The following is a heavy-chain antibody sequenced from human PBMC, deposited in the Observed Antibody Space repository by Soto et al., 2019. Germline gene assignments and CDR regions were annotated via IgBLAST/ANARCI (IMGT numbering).Heavy chain of an antibody. CDR3: ARLRPEIIEWDLLLFDP. J-gene: IGHJ5*02. D-gene: IGHD1-26*01. V-gene: IGHV4-34*01. CDR2: INHSGST. CDR1: GGSFSGYY. Sequence: PSETLSLTCAVYGGSFSGYYWSWIRQPPGKGLEWIGEINHSGSTNYNPSLKSRVTISVDTSKNQFSLKLSSVTAADTAVYYCARLRPEIIEWDLLLFDPWGQGTLVTVSS.